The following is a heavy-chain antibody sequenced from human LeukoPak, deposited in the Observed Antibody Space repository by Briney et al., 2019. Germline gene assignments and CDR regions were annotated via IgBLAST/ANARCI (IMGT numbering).Heavy chain of an antibody. CDR3: ARNGLWFGELVYYYYYMDV. J-gene: IGHJ6*03. CDR2: ISSSGSTI. V-gene: IGHV3-11*04. Sequence: PGGSLRLSCAASGFTFSDYYMSWIRQAPGKGLEWVSYISSSGSTIYYADPVKGRFTISRDNAKNSLYLQMNSLRAEDTAVYYCARNGLWFGELVYYYYYMDVWGKGTTVTVSS. CDR1: GFTFSDYY. D-gene: IGHD3-10*01.